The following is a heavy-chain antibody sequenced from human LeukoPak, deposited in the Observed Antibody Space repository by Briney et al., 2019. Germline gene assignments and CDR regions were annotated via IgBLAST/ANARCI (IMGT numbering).Heavy chain of an antibody. Sequence: GGSLRLSCAASGFTFSSYSMNWVRQAPGKGLEWVSSISSSSSYIYYADSVKGRFTISRDNAKNSLHLQMKSLRAEDTAVYYCARRKEEVRGVNYYFDYWGQGTLVTVSS. CDR1: GFTFSSYS. D-gene: IGHD3-10*01. CDR3: ARRKEEVRGVNYYFDY. V-gene: IGHV3-21*01. CDR2: ISSSSSYI. J-gene: IGHJ4*02.